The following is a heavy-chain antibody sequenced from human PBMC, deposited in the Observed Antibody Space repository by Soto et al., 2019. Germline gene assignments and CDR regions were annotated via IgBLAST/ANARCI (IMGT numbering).Heavy chain of an antibody. V-gene: IGHV5-51*01. Sequence: GEYLKISCKGPGYTFPNYWIGWVRQIPWKGLEWMGTIYPCDSYTRYSPSFQGQVTISADKSLSTAYLQLSSLKASDTATYYCAGQGRSIDDHKSVYYGMEFWGKGNTVSVSA. D-gene: IGHD1-20*01. J-gene: IGHJ6*04. CDR3: AGQGRSIDDHKSVYYGMEF. CDR2: IYPCDSYT. CDR1: GYTFPNYW.